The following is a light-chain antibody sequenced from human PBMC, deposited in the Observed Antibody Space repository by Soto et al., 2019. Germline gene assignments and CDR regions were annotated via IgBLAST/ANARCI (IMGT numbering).Light chain of an antibody. J-gene: IGKJ1*01. CDR2: GAS. CDR3: HHYVGAPLA. Sequence: EIVLTQSPGTLSLSPGERATLSCRASQSVNSFLAWFQEKPGQAPRLLIYGASSRASSIPDRFSGSGSGTDFTLTIGRLEPEDSAVYYCHHYVGAPLAFGPGTRVEIK. V-gene: IGKV3-20*01. CDR1: QSVNSF.